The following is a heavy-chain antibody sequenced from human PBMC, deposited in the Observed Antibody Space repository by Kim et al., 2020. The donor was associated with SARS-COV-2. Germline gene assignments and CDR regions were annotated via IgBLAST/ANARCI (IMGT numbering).Heavy chain of an antibody. D-gene: IGHD2-2*01. CDR2: IYYSGST. Sequence: SETLSLTCTVSGGSISSGGYYWSWIRQHPGKGLEWIGYIYYSGSTYYNPSLKSRVTISVDTSKNQFSLKLSSVTAADTAVYYCASFCSSTSCYGGMDVWGQGTTVTVSS. CDR1: GGSISSGGYY. V-gene: IGHV4-31*03. J-gene: IGHJ6*02. CDR3: ASFCSSTSCYGGMDV.